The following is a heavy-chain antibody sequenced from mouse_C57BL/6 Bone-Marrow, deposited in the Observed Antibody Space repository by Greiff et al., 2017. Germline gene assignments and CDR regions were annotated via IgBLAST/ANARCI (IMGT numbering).Heavy chain of an antibody. CDR2: IYPGDGDT. CDR3: AREGYGNYLHFYY. D-gene: IGHD2-1*01. Sequence: VQLQQSGAELVKPGASVKISCKASGYAFSSYWMNWVKQRPGKGLEWIGQIYPGDGDTNYNGKFKGKATLTADKSSSTAYMQLSSLTSEDSAVYFCAREGYGNYLHFYYWGQGTTLTVSS. CDR1: GYAFSSYW. J-gene: IGHJ2*01. V-gene: IGHV1-80*01.